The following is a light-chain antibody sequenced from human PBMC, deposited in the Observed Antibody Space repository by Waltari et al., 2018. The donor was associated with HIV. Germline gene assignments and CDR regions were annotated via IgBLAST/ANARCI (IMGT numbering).Light chain of an antibody. J-gene: IGKJ2*01. CDR1: QSVASN. CDR3: QQYNNWPWFT. V-gene: IGKV3-15*01. Sequence: EIVMTQSPATLPVSPGRTTTLPCRASQSVASNLASYQQKPGQTPRLLIYGASTRATGTSPRFSGSGSGTNFALTITSLQSEDVAVYYCQQYNNWPWFTFGQGTKLEIK. CDR2: GAS.